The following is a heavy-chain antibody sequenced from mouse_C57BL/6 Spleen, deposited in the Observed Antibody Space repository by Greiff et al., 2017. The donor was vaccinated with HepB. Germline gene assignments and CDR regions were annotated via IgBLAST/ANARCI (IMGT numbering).Heavy chain of an antibody. J-gene: IGHJ1*03. D-gene: IGHD1-1*01. Sequence: EVHLVESGGGLVKPGGSLKLSCAASGFTFSDYGMHWVRQAPEKGLEWVAYISSGSSTIYYADTVKGRFTISRDNAKNTLFLQMTSLRSEDTAMYYCARHGSSPWYFDVWGTGTTVTVSS. CDR3: ARHGSSPWYFDV. CDR1: GFTFSDYG. CDR2: ISSGSSTI. V-gene: IGHV5-17*01.